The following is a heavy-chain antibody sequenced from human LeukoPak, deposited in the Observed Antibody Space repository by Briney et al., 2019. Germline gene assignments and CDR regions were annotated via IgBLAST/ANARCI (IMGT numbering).Heavy chain of an antibody. D-gene: IGHD2-15*01. CDR2: INHSGST. CDR1: GGSFSGYY. J-gene: IGHJ5*02. Sequence: SETLSLTCAVYGGSFSGYYWSWIRQPPGKGLEWIGEINHSGSTNYNSSLKSRVTISVDTSKNQFSLKLSSVTAADTAVYYCARGRGYCSGGSCYSYWFDPWGQGALVTVSS. CDR3: ARGRGYCSGGSCYSYWFDP. V-gene: IGHV4-34*01.